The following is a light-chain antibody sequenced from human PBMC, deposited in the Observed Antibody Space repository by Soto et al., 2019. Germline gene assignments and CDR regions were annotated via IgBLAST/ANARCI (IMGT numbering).Light chain of an antibody. CDR3: AAWDDSLNGYV. V-gene: IGLV1-44*01. CDR2: INN. Sequence: QSVLTQPPSASGTPGQRVTISCSGGSSNIGSSTVNWYQQLPGTAPKLLIYINNQRPSGVPDRFSGSKSGTSASLAISGLQSEDEADYYSAAWDDSLNGYVFGNGPKVTVL. J-gene: IGLJ1*01. CDR1: SSNIGSST.